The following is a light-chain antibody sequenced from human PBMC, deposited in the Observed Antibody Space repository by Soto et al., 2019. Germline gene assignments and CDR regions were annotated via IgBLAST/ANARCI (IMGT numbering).Light chain of an antibody. V-gene: IGLV6-57*04. Sequence: NFMLTQPHSVSESPGKTVTISRTRSIGSIASNYVQWYQQRPGSAPATVIYEDNQRPSGVPDRFSGSIDSSSNSASLTISGLKTEDEADYYCQSYDGAWVFGGGTKLTVL. CDR1: IGSIASNY. J-gene: IGLJ3*02. CDR2: EDN. CDR3: QSYDGAWV.